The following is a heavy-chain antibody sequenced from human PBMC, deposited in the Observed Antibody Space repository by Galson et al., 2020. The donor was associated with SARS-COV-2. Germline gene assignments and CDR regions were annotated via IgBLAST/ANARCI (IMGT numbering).Heavy chain of an antibody. CDR1: GGSISSYY. V-gene: IGHV4-59*01. Sequence: SETLSLTCTVSGGSISSYYWSWIRQPPGKGLEWIGYIYYSGSTYYNPSLKSRVTISLDTSKNQFSLKLSSVTAADTAVYYCARDNSGTYGKFDPWGQGNLVTVSS. CDR3: ARDNSGTYGKFDP. J-gene: IGHJ5*02. CDR2: IYYSGST. D-gene: IGHD1-20*01.